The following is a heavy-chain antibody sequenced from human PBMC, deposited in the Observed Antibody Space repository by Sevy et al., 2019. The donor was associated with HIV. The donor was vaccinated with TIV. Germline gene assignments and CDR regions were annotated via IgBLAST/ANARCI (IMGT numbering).Heavy chain of an antibody. V-gene: IGHV4-30-2*01. CDR1: GGSISSGGYS. Sequence: SETLSLTCAVSGGSISSGGYSWSWIRQPPGKGLEWIGYIYHSGSTYYYPSLKSRVTISVDRSKNQFSLKLSSVTAADTAVYYCARTRNPYFDYWGQGTLVTVSS. CDR3: ARTRNPYFDY. J-gene: IGHJ4*02. CDR2: IYHSGST.